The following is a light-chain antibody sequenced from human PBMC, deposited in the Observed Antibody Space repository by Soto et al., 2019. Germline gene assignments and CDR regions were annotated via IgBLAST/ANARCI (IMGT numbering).Light chain of an antibody. CDR1: QTISSSY. V-gene: IGKV3-20*01. Sequence: EIVLTQSPGTLSLSPGERATLSCRASQTISSSYLAWYQQKVGQAPRLLIYGASSRATVIPDRFSGSGSGTDFTLTISRLEPEDFAVYYCQQYGSSSYTFGQGTKLEIK. CDR2: GAS. CDR3: QQYGSSSYT. J-gene: IGKJ2*01.